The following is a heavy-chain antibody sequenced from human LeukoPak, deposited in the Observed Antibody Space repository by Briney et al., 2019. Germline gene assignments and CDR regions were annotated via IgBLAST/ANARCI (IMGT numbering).Heavy chain of an antibody. CDR1: GFTFSSYT. J-gene: IGHJ4*02. Sequence: PGGSLRLSCAASGFTFSSYTLNWVRQAPGKGLEWVSSVTSNYYIYYADSVKGRFTISRDNAKNSLYLQMNSLRAEDTAVYYCAKSLDKFDYWGQGTLVTVSS. CDR2: VTSNYYI. D-gene: IGHD3-9*01. V-gene: IGHV3-21*04. CDR3: AKSLDKFDY.